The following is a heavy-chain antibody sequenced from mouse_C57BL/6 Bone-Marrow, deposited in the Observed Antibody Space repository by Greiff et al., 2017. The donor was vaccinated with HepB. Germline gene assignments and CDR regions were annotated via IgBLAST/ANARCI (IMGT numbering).Heavy chain of an antibody. CDR2: ISSGGDYI. Sequence: EVNVVESGEGLVKPGGSLKLSCAASGFTFSSYAMSWVRQTPEKRLEWVAYISSGGDYIYYADTVKGRFTISRDNARNTLYLQMSSLKSEDTAMYYCTRDGGYDGPSYYAMDYWGQGTSVTVSS. J-gene: IGHJ4*01. V-gene: IGHV5-9-1*02. CDR3: TRDGGYDGPSYYAMDY. D-gene: IGHD2-3*01. CDR1: GFTFSSYA.